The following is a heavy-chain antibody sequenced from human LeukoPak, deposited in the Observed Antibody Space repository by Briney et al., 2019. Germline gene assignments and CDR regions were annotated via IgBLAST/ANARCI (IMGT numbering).Heavy chain of an antibody. Sequence: GGSLRLSCAASGFTFSSYAMSWVRQAPGRGLEWVSAISGSGGSTYYADSVKGRFTISRDNSKNTLYLQMNSLRAEDTAVYYCARTVPYSSSWLEFDPWGQGTLVTVSS. CDR3: ARTVPYSSSWLEFDP. D-gene: IGHD6-13*01. CDR2: ISGSGGST. V-gene: IGHV3-23*01. CDR1: GFTFSSYA. J-gene: IGHJ5*02.